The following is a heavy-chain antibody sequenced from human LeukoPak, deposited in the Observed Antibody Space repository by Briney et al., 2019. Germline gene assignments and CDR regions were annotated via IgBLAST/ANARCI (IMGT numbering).Heavy chain of an antibody. D-gene: IGHD3-3*01. J-gene: IGHJ5*02. Sequence: TSETLSLTCTVSGGSISSSSYYWGWIRQPPGKGLEWIGRIYTSGSTNYNPSLKSRVTMSVDTSKNQFSLKLSSVTAADTAVYYCARAYADYDSFDPWGQGTLVTVSS. CDR1: GGSISSSSYY. V-gene: IGHV4-61*05. CDR2: IYTSGST. CDR3: ARAYADYDSFDP.